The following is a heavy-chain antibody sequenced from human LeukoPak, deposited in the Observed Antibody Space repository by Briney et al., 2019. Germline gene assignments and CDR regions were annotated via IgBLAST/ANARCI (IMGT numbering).Heavy chain of an antibody. V-gene: IGHV4-59*08. J-gene: IGHJ5*02. CDR1: SGSISSYY. CDR2: IHYSGST. Sequence: SETMSLTCTVSSGSISSYYWSWIRQPPGKGLEWIGYIHYSGSTNYNPSLKSRVSISVETSKNQFSLKLSSVTAADTAVYYCARAPLITPTIGWFDPWGQGTLVTVSS. CDR3: ARAPLITPTIGWFDP. D-gene: IGHD3-22*01.